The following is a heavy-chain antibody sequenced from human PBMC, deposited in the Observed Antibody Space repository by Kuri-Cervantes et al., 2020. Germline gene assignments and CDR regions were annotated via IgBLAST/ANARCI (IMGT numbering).Heavy chain of an antibody. CDR2: ISWNSGSI. J-gene: IGHJ5*02. CDR1: GYTFGAYA. Sequence: SLKISCTASGYTFGAYAMHWVRQAPGKGLEWVSGISWNSGSIGYADSVKGRFTISRDNAKNSLYLQMNSLRAEDTAVYYCARAFDPWGQGTLVTVSS. CDR3: ARAFDP. V-gene: IGHV3-9*01.